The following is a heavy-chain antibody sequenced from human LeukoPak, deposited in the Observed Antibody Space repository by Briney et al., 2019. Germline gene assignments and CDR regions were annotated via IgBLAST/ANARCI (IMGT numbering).Heavy chain of an antibody. D-gene: IGHD3-3*01. CDR3: ASVLSGKVDY. Sequence: GASVKVSCKASGGTFSSYAISWVRQAPGQGLEWMGRIIPILGIADYAQKFQGRVTITADKSTSTAYMELSNLRSEDTAVYYCASVLSGKVDYWGQGTLVTVSS. J-gene: IGHJ4*02. CDR2: IIPILGIA. V-gene: IGHV1-69*04. CDR1: GGTFSSYA.